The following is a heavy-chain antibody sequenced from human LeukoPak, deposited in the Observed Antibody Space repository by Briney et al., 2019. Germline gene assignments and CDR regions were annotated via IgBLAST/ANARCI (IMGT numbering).Heavy chain of an antibody. CDR1: GFTFSSYS. D-gene: IGHD7-27*01. CDR3: ASAGVTTGDFDY. Sequence: GGSLRLSCAASGFTFSSYSMSWVRQAPGKGLEWVSGISGSGGSTYYADSVKGRFTISRDNAKNTLYLQMNSLRAEDTAVYYCASAGVTTGDFDYWGQGTLVTVSS. CDR2: ISGSGGST. V-gene: IGHV3-23*01. J-gene: IGHJ4*02.